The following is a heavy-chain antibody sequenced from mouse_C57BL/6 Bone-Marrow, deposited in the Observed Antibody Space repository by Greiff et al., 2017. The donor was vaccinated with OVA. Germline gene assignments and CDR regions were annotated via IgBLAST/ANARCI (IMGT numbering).Heavy chain of an antibody. Sequence: DVKLVESEGGLVQPGSSMKLSCTASGFTFSDYYMAWVRQVPEKGLEWVANINYDGSSTYYLDSLKSRFIISRDNAKNILYLQMSSLKSEDTATYYCARQGITTVVAHWYFDVWGTGTTVTVSS. V-gene: IGHV5-16*01. CDR3: ARQGITTVVAHWYFDV. CDR2: INYDGSST. D-gene: IGHD1-1*01. CDR1: GFTFSDYY. J-gene: IGHJ1*03.